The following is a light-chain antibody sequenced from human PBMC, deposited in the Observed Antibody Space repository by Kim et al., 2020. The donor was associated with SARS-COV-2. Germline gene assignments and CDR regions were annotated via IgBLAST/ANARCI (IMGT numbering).Light chain of an antibody. Sequence: SYELTQPPSVSVSPGQTASITCSGDKLGDKYACWYQQKPGQSPVLVIYQDSKRPSGIPERFSGSNSGHTATLTISGTQAMDEDDYYCQAWDSSTVVFGGG. V-gene: IGLV3-1*01. CDR1: KLGDKY. CDR2: QDS. CDR3: QAWDSSTVV. J-gene: IGLJ2*01.